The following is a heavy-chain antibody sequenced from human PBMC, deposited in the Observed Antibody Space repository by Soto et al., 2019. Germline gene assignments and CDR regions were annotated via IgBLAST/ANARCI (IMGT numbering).Heavy chain of an antibody. CDR1: GFTFNTYT. CDR3: AREEVSRPNTYHGLDV. CDR2: ISSRSIYI. J-gene: IGHJ6*02. V-gene: IGHV3-21*01. Sequence: EVQLVESGGGLVKPGGSLRLSCAASGFTFNTYTMNWVRQAPGKGLEWVSSISSRSIYIYYADSVTGRFTISRDDDRNPLYPQMTSLRAEDTAVYYCAREEVSRPNTYHGLDVGGQGTRVTVAS.